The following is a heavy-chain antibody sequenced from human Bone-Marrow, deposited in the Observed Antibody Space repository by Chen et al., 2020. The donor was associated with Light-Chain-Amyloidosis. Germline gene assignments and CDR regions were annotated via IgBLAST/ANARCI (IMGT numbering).Heavy chain of an antibody. D-gene: IGHD5-18*01. CDR3: ATEGRDPGYSYGYLNY. CDR2: SYSGGST. CDR1: GFPVDDFA. V-gene: IGHV3-66*01. Sequence: EVQLVESGGGLVQPGRSLRISCTASGFPVDDFAMTWVRQAPGKGLEWVSISYSGGSTYYADFVKGRFTISRDSSKNTVYLQMNSLRAEDTALYYCATEGRDPGYSYGYLNYWGQGTLVTVSS. J-gene: IGHJ4*02.